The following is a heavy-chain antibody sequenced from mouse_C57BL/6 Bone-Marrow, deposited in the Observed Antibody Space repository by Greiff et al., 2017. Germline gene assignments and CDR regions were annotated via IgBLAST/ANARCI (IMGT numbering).Heavy chain of an antibody. Sequence: VTLKVSGAELVRPGASVKLSCTASGFNIKDDYMHWVKQRPEQGLEWIGWIDPENGDTEYASKFQGKATITADTSSNTAYLQLSSLTSEDTAVYYCTTKLGDYWGQGTTLTVSS. J-gene: IGHJ2*01. CDR2: IDPENGDT. CDR3: TTKLGDY. D-gene: IGHD4-1*01. CDR1: GFNIKDDY. V-gene: IGHV14-4*01.